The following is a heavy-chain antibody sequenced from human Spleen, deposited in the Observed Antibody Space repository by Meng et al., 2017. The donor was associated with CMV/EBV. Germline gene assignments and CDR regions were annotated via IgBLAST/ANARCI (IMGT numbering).Heavy chain of an antibody. CDR3: ARALSFPDY. CDR2: IDSDGSST. CDR1: GLTFSTSW. V-gene: IGHV3-74*01. J-gene: IGHJ4*02. Sequence: GGSLRLSCAASGLTFSTSWMHWVRQAPGKGLLWVSRIDSDGSSTSYADSVKGRFTISRDNAKNSLYLQMNSLRAEDTAVYYCARALSFPDYWGQGTLVTVSS.